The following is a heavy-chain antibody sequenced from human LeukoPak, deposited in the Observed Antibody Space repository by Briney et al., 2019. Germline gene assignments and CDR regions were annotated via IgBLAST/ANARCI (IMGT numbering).Heavy chain of an antibody. V-gene: IGHV4-34*12. J-gene: IGHJ4*02. Sequence: SETLSLTRAVYGESLNYYYWSWIRPSPEKRLEWIGEVFDGKTTNYNPSLKSRATISAVTPSKQFSLNLKSVTAADTAVYYCASGAWATRLHSWAQGTLVIVSS. CDR1: GESLNYYY. D-gene: IGHD5-24*01. CDR3: ASGAWATRLHS. CDR2: VFDGKTT.